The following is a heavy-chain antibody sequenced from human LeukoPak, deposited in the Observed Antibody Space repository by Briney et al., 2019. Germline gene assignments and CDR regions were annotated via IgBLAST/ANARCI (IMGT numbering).Heavy chain of an antibody. Sequence: GGSLRLSCAASGFTFSNYWMGWVRQAPGKRLEWVANMNIDGSEKYYADSVKGRFSISRDNARNSVYLQMASLRVEDTAVYYCARDPYSSGWYKDAFDIWGQGTMVTVSS. CDR3: ARDPYSSGWYKDAFDI. CDR1: GFTFSNYW. D-gene: IGHD6-19*01. J-gene: IGHJ3*02. CDR2: MNIDGSEK. V-gene: IGHV3-7*01.